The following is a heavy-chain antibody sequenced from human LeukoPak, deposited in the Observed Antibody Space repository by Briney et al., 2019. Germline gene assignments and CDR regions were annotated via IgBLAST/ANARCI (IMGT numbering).Heavy chain of an antibody. CDR1: AYTFTSYG. CDR3: ARADIVVVPAAPHFDY. D-gene: IGHD2-2*01. CDR2: VSAYNGNT. V-gene: IGHV1-18*01. Sequence: ASVKVSCKASAYTFTSYGISWVRQAPGQGLEWMGWVSAYNGNTNYAQKLQGRVTMTTDTSTSTAYMELRSLRSDDTAVYYCARADIVVVPAAPHFDYWGQGTLVTVSS. J-gene: IGHJ4*02.